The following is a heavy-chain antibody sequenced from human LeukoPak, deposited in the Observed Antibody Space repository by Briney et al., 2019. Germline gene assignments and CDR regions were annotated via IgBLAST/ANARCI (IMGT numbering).Heavy chain of an antibody. CDR2: IYYSGST. CDR3: ARQGWELDFDY. D-gene: IGHD1-26*01. Sequence: SETLSLTCTVSGGSISSYYWSWIRQPPGKGLEWIGYIYYSGSTNYNPSLKSRVTISVDTSKNQFSLKLSSVTAADTAVYYCARQGWELDFDYWGQETLVTVSS. J-gene: IGHJ4*02. V-gene: IGHV4-59*08. CDR1: GGSISSYY.